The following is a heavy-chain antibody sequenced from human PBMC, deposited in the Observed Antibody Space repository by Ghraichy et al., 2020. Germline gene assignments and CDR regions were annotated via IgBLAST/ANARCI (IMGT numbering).Heavy chain of an antibody. CDR1: GFTFSSYA. Sequence: GGSLRLSCAASGFTFSSYAMSWVRQAPGKGLEWVSAISGSGGSTYYADSVKGRFTISRDNSKNTLYLQMNSLRAEDTAVYYCAKAPARFLEWLLTFDYWGQGTLVTVSS. D-gene: IGHD3-3*01. V-gene: IGHV3-23*01. CDR2: ISGSGGST. J-gene: IGHJ4*02. CDR3: AKAPARFLEWLLTFDY.